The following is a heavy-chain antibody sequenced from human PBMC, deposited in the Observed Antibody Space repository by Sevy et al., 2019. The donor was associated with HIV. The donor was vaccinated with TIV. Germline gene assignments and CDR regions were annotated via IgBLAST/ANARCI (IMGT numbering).Heavy chain of an antibody. CDR3: ARVLYCSSTSFYNEGWFDP. J-gene: IGHJ5*02. D-gene: IGHD2-2*02. Sequence: SETLSLTCTVSGGSISSYYWSWIRQPPGKGLEWIGYIYYSGSTNYNPSLKSRVTISVDTSKNQFSLKLSSVTAADTAVYYCARVLYCSSTSFYNEGWFDPWGQGTLVTVSS. V-gene: IGHV4-59*01. CDR2: IYYSGST. CDR1: GGSISSYY.